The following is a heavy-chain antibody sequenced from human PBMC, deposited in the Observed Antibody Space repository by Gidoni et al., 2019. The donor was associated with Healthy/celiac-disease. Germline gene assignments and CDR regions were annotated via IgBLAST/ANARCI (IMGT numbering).Heavy chain of an antibody. Sequence: EVQLVESGGGLVQPGGSLRLSWAASGFTFSSYWMSWVRQAPGKGLEWVANIKQDGSEKYYVDSVKGRFTISRDNAKNSLYLQMNSLRAEDTAVYYCARDRVWFGESYYYYYGMDVWGQGTTVTVSS. D-gene: IGHD3-10*01. CDR1: GFTFSSYW. CDR3: ARDRVWFGESYYYYYGMDV. J-gene: IGHJ6*02. CDR2: IKQDGSEK. V-gene: IGHV3-7*01.